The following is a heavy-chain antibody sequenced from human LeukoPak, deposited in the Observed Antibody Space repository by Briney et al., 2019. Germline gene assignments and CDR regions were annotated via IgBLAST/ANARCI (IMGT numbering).Heavy chain of an antibody. J-gene: IGHJ4*02. CDR3: ARGGLIAGFDY. CDR2: IYYSGST. D-gene: IGHD6-13*01. CDR1: GGSISSYY. Sequence: SETLSLTCTVSGGSISSYYWSWIRQPPGKGLEWIGSIYYSGSTNYNPSLKSRVTISVDTSKKQFSLKLSSVTAADTAVYYCARGGLIAGFDYWGQGTLVTVSS. V-gene: IGHV4-59*01.